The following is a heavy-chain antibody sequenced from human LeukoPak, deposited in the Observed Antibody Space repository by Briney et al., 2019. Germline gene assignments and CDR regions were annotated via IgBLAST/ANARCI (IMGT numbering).Heavy chain of an antibody. V-gene: IGHV3-30-3*01. CDR1: GFTFSSYA. CDR2: ISYDGSNK. D-gene: IGHD6-19*01. Sequence: PGGSLRLSCAASGFTFSSYAMHWVRQAPGKGLEWVAVISYDGSNKYYADSVKGRFTISRDNSKNTLYLQMNSLRAEDTAVYYCARDYPRLVDAFDIWGQGTMVTVSS. CDR3: ARDYPRLVDAFDI. J-gene: IGHJ3*02.